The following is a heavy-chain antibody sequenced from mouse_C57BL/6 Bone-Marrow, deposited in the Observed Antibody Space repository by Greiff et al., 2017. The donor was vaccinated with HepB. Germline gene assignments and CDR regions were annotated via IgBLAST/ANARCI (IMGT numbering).Heavy chain of an antibody. CDR3: ARYDYGPSYWYFDV. V-gene: IGHV1-53*01. CDR2: INPSNGGT. Sequence: QVQLQQPGTELVKPGASVKLSCKASGYTFTSYWMHWVKQRPGQGLEWIGNINPSNGGTNYNEKFKSKATLTVDKSSSTAYMQLSILTSEDSAVYYCARYDYGPSYWYFDVWGTGTTVTVSS. CDR1: GYTFTSYW. J-gene: IGHJ1*03. D-gene: IGHD1-2*01.